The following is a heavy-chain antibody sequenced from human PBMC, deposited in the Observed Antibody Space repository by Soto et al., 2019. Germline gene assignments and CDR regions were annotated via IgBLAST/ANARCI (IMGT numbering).Heavy chain of an antibody. CDR1: GYTFTSYG. J-gene: IGHJ5*02. CDR3: ARAKWGEKFDP. CDR2: ISGYNGDT. D-gene: IGHD2-8*01. V-gene: IGHV1-18*04. Sequence: QVQLVQSGDEVKKPGASVRVSCEASGYTFTSYGVSWVRLAPGQGLEWMGWISGYNGDTFYEEKFQGRVTMTKDASTSTAYMELRSLRSEDTAVYYCARAKWGEKFDPWGQGTLVTVSS.